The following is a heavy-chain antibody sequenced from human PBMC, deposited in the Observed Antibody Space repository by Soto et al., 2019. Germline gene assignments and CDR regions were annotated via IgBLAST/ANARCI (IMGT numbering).Heavy chain of an antibody. CDR1: GFTVATTG. D-gene: IGHD6-19*01. CDR2: ISHSGTSK. CDR3: AKDWGSSGWFNWFNP. J-gene: IGHJ5*02. V-gene: IGHV3-30*18. Sequence: QVQLVESGGGVVQPGESLKVACAASGFTVATTGMHWVRQAPGKGLEWVAMISHSGTSKVYIDSVQGRFTISRDNAKNNLNLQMSSLRPEDTAIDYCAKDWGSSGWFNWFNPWGQGVLVTVSS.